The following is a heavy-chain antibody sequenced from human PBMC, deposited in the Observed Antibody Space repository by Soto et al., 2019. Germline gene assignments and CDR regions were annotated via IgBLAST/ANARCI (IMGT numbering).Heavy chain of an antibody. D-gene: IGHD6-25*01. CDR3: AKDSDPVSTSSGDV. Sequence: GGSLRLSCAASGFTFSSYAMSWVRQAPGKGLEWVSAISGSGGSTYYADSVKGRFTISRDNSKNTLYLQMNSLRAEDTAVYCCAKDSDPVSTSSGDVWGQGTTVTVSS. V-gene: IGHV3-23*01. CDR1: GFTFSSYA. J-gene: IGHJ6*02. CDR2: ISGSGGST.